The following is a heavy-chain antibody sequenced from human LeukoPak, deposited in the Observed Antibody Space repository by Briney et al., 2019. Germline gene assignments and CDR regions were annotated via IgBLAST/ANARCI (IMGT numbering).Heavy chain of an antibody. CDR2: ISAYNGNT. V-gene: IGHV1-18*01. Sequence: ASVKVSCKASGYTFTSYGISWVRQAPGQGLEWMGWISAYNGNTNYAQKLQGRVTMTTDTSTGTAYMELRSLRSDDTAVYYCARELLGGIVGATWAWDYWGQGTLVTVSS. D-gene: IGHD1-26*01. CDR1: GYTFTSYG. CDR3: ARELLGGIVGATWAWDY. J-gene: IGHJ4*02.